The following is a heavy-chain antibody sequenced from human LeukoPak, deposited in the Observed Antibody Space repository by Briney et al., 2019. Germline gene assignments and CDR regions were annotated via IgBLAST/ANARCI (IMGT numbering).Heavy chain of an antibody. V-gene: IGHV3-33*01. Sequence: GGSLRLSCAASGLTFSSYGMHWVRQAPGKGLEWVAVIWYDGSNKYYADSVKGRFTISRDNAKNTLYLQMNSLRAEDTAVYYCARVIRWFDAWGQGTLVTVSS. CDR3: ARVIRWFDA. CDR1: GLTFSSYG. CDR2: IWYDGSNK. J-gene: IGHJ5*02.